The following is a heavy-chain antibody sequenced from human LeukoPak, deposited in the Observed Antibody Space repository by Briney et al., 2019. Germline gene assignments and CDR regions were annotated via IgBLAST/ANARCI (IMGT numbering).Heavy chain of an antibody. Sequence: GASVKVSCKASGYTFTSYGISWVRQAPGQGLEWMRWISAYNGNTNYAQKLQGRVTMTTDTSTSTAYMELRGLRSDDTAVYYCAREGIGWFGELVSRSHMDVWGKGTTVTVSS. D-gene: IGHD3-10*01. CDR3: AREGIGWFGELVSRSHMDV. CDR2: ISAYNGNT. V-gene: IGHV1-18*01. CDR1: GYTFTSYG. J-gene: IGHJ6*03.